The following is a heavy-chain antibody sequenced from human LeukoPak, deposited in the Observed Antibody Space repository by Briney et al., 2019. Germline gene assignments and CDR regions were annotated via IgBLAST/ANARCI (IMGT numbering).Heavy chain of an antibody. CDR3: ARILGAYYYDSSGYSDFDY. Sequence: SGGSLRLSCAASGFTFSRYGMHWVRQAPGKGLEWVALIWYDGSNKYYADSVKGRFTISRDNSKNTLYLQMNSLKAEDTAVYYCARILGAYYYDSSGYSDFDYWGQGTLVTVSS. CDR1: GFTFSRYG. CDR2: IWYDGSNK. D-gene: IGHD3-22*01. J-gene: IGHJ4*02. V-gene: IGHV3-33*01.